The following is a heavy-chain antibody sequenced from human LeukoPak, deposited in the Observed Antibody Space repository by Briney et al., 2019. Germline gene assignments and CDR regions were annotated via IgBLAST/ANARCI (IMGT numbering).Heavy chain of an antibody. CDR2: IYPSDSDT. CDR3: ARFRCGGDCHSDF. V-gene: IGHV5-51*01. CDR1: GYTFVDYW. Sequence: GESLKISCRGSGYTFVDYWSGWVRQMPGKGLEWIGFIYPSDSDTRYSPSFQGQVTISADATMNTAFLQWSSLKASDTAIYYCARFRCGGDCHSDFWGQGTLATVAS. J-gene: IGHJ4*02. D-gene: IGHD2-21*02.